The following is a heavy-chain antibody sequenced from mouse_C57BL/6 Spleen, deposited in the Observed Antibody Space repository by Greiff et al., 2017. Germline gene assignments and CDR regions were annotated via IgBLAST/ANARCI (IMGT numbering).Heavy chain of an antibody. D-gene: IGHD2-4*01. V-gene: IGHV5-9-1*02. CDR2: ISSGGDYL. CDR3: TREDYGGAWFAY. J-gene: IGHJ3*01. Sequence: EVKLVESGEGLVKPGGSLKLSCAASGFTFSSYAMSWVRQTPEKRLEWVAYISSGGDYLYYADTVKGRFTISRDNARNTLYLQMSSLKSEDTAMYYCTREDYGGAWFAYWGLGTLVTVSA. CDR1: GFTFSSYA.